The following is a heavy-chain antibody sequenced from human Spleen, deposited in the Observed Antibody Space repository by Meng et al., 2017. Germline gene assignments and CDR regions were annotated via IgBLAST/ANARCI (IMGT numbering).Heavy chain of an antibody. CDR3: ARGPRDRIVVVPAATNWFDP. CDR1: GGSFSDYY. J-gene: IGHJ5*02. CDR2: INHSGST. D-gene: IGHD2-2*01. Sequence: QVHLQGPGPGLLKPSETLSLTCVVSGGSFSDYYWSWIRQPPGKGLEWIGEINHSGSTNYNPSLESRATISVDTSQNNLSLKLSSVTAADTAVYYCARGPRDRIVVVPAATNWFDPWGQGTLVTVSS. V-gene: IGHV4-34*01.